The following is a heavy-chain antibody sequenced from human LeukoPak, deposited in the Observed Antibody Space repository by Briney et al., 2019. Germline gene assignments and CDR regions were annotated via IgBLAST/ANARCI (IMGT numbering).Heavy chain of an antibody. J-gene: IGHJ4*02. Sequence: SETLSLTCTVSGGSISSYYWSWIRQPPGKGLEWIGYIYYSGSTNYNPSLKSRVTISVDTSKNQFSLKLSSVTAADTAVYYCARTIAAARYFDYWGQGTLVTVPS. CDR2: IYYSGST. D-gene: IGHD6-13*01. CDR3: ARTIAAARYFDY. CDR1: GGSISSYY. V-gene: IGHV4-59*01.